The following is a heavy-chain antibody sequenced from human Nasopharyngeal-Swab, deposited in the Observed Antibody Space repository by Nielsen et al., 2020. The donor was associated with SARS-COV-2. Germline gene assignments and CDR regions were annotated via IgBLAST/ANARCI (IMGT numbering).Heavy chain of an antibody. J-gene: IGHJ4*02. V-gene: IGHV3-21*01. CDR1: GFTFSSHS. CDR2: LSSSSTYI. CDR3: ASAGGGGDWH. D-gene: IGHD2-21*02. Sequence: GESLKISCAASGFTFSSHSMNWVRQAPGKGLEWVSSLSSSSTYIYYADSVKGRFTISRDNAKNSLYLQMNSLRAEDTAVYYCASAGGGGDWHWGQGTLVTVSS.